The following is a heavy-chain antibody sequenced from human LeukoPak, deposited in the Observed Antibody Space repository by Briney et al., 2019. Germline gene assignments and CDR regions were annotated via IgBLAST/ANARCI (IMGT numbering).Heavy chain of an antibody. Sequence: GALRLSCAASGFTFSGYTMNWVRQAPEKGLEWVSYISSSSSTIYYADSVKGRFTISRDNAKKSLYLQMNSLRAEDTAVYYCAREDDMDYWGQGTLVTVSS. CDR2: ISSSSSTI. J-gene: IGHJ4*02. V-gene: IGHV3-48*01. CDR3: AREDDMDY. CDR1: GFTFSGYT. D-gene: IGHD3-9*01.